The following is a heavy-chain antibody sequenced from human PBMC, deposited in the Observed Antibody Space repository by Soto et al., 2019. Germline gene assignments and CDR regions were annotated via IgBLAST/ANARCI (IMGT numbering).Heavy chain of an antibody. J-gene: IGHJ6*03. CDR1: GYTFTSYA. CDR2: INAGNGNT. D-gene: IGHD1-26*01. CDR3: ARDQLRYYYYYMDV. V-gene: IGHV1-3*01. Sequence: GASVKVSCKASGYTFTSYAMHWVRQAPGQRLEWMGWINAGNGNTKYSQKFQGRVTITRDTSASTAYMELSSLRSGDTAVYYCARDQLRYYYYYMDVWGKGTTVTVSS.